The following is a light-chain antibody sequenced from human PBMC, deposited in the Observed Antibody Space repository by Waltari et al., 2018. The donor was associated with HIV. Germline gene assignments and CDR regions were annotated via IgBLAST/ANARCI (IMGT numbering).Light chain of an antibody. CDR2: GNN. CDR1: STNIGARAHFD. Sequence: QSVLTQPPPVSGAPGQRVTISCTGSSTNIGARAHFDVHWYQQLPGTAPKLLIYGNNNRPSGVPDRFSGSKSGASASLAITGLQAEDEADYYCQSYDTRLSGSVFGGGTKLTVL. J-gene: IGLJ3*02. CDR3: QSYDTRLSGSV. V-gene: IGLV1-40*01.